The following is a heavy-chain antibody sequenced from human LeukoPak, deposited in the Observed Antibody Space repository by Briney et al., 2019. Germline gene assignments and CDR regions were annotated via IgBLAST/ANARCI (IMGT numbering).Heavy chain of an antibody. CDR1: GFTFSTYW. V-gene: IGHV3-74*01. J-gene: IGHJ4*02. CDR2: INRDGSST. D-gene: IGHD1-26*01. Sequence: GGSLRLSCAASGFTFSTYWMHWVRQAPGKGLVWVSRINRDGSSTTYADSVKGRFTISRDNAKNTLCLQMNSLRAEDTAVYYCVRDLWGVSPDYWGQGTLVTVSS. CDR3: VRDLWGVSPDY.